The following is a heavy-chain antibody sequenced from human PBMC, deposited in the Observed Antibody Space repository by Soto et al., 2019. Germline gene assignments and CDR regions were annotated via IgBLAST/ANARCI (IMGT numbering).Heavy chain of an antibody. D-gene: IGHD6-6*01. CDR1: GYSFTSYW. V-gene: IGHV5-51*01. CDR3: ARLGGYRSSSDVGGEYYYGMDV. CDR2: IYPGDSDT. J-gene: IGHJ6*02. Sequence: GESLKISCKGSGYSFTSYWIGWVRQMPGKGLEWMGIIYPGDSDTRYSPSFQGQVTISADKSISTAYLQWSSLKASDTAMYYCARLGGYRSSSDVGGEYYYGMDVWGQGTTVTVSS.